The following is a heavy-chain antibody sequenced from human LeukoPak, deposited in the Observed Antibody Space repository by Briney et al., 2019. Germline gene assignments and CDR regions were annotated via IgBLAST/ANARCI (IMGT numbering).Heavy chain of an antibody. CDR1: GGSFSGYY. D-gene: IGHD3-9*01. Sequence: SETLSLTCAVYGGSFSGYYWSWIRQPPGKGLEWIGEINHSGSTNYNPSLKSRVTISVDTSKNQFSLKLSSVTAADTAVYYCARPHYDILTVPFDYWGQGTLVTVSS. V-gene: IGHV4-34*01. CDR2: INHSGST. J-gene: IGHJ4*02. CDR3: ARPHYDILTVPFDY.